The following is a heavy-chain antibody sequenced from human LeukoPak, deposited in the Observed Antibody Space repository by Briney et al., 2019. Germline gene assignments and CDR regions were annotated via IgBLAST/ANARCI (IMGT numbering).Heavy chain of an antibody. CDR1: GFTFSNYG. V-gene: IGHV3-30*02. CDR3: ARDFSYGYSAFDI. J-gene: IGHJ3*02. Sequence: GGSLRLSCAASGFTFSNYGMHWVRQAPGKGLEWVAFIRSDGINKYHADSVKGRFTISRDNSKNTLYLQMNSLRAEDTAVYYCARDFSYGYSAFDIWGQGTMVTVSS. CDR2: IRSDGINK. D-gene: IGHD5-18*01.